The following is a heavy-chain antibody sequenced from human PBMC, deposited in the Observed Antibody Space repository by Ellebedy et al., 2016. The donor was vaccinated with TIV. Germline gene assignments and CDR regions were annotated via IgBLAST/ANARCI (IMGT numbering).Heavy chain of an antibody. Sequence: GESLKISXAASGFTFSSYSMNWVRQAPGKGLEWVSYISSSSSTIYYADSVKGRFTISRDNSKNTLYLQMNSLRAEDTAVYYCARPGDPYSSGWYDYWGQGTLVTVSS. CDR2: ISSSSSTI. V-gene: IGHV3-48*01. CDR1: GFTFSSYS. J-gene: IGHJ4*02. CDR3: ARPGDPYSSGWYDY. D-gene: IGHD6-19*01.